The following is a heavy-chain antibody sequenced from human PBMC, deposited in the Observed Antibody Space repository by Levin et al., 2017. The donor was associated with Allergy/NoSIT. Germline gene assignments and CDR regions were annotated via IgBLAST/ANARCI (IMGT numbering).Heavy chain of an antibody. Sequence: PSETLSLTCTVSGGSISSYYWSWIRQPPGKGLEWIGYIYYSGSTNYNPSLKSRVTISVDTSKNQFSLKLSSVTAADTAVYYCARGVSGSGWYSGNYYYYGMDVWGQGTTVTVSS. J-gene: IGHJ6*02. D-gene: IGHD6-19*01. CDR2: IYYSGST. V-gene: IGHV4-59*01. CDR1: GGSISSYY. CDR3: ARGVSGSGWYSGNYYYYGMDV.